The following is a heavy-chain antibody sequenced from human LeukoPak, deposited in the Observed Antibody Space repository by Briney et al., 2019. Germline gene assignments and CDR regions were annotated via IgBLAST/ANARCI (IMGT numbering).Heavy chain of an antibody. D-gene: IGHD1-26*01. Sequence: AETLSLTCAVYGGSFSGYYWSWIRQPPGKGREGIGEINHSGSTNYNPPLKSRVTISVDTSKNQFSLKLSSVTAADTAVYYCARPTYSGSLAYWGQGTMVTVSS. CDR3: ARPTYSGSLAY. V-gene: IGHV4-34*01. J-gene: IGHJ4*02. CDR2: INHSGST. CDR1: GGSFSGYY.